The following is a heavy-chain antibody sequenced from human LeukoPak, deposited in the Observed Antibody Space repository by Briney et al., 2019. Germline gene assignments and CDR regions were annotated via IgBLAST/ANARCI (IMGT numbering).Heavy chain of an antibody. CDR2: ISYDGSNK. V-gene: IGHV3-30*18. CDR3: AKDLTSSSWYGFDY. D-gene: IGHD6-13*01. CDR1: GFTFSSYG. Sequence: PGGSLRLSCAASGFTFSSYGMHWVRQAPGKGLEWVAVISYDGSNKYYADSVKGRFTISRDNSKNTLYLQMNSLRAEDTTVYYRAKDLTSSSWYGFDYWGQGTLVTVSS. J-gene: IGHJ4*02.